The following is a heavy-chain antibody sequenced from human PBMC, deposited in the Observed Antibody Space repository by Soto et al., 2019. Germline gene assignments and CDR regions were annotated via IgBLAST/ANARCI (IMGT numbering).Heavy chain of an antibody. CDR2: IYPGDSDT. Sequence: EESLKISCNGSGYDFATYWIGWVRQMPWKGLEWMGIIYPGDSDTKYSPSFQGQVTISVDKSISTAYLQWSSLKASDTAMYYCARQRYNSGPTDNDMDVWGQGTTVTVSS. D-gene: IGHD6-19*01. CDR1: GYDFATYW. V-gene: IGHV5-51*01. J-gene: IGHJ6*02. CDR3: ARQRYNSGPTDNDMDV.